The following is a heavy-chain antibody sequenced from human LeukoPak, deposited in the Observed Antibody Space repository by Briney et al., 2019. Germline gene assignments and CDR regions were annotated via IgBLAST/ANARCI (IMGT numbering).Heavy chain of an antibody. J-gene: IGHJ4*02. Sequence: SETLSLTCTVSGDSISSSTYYWGWIRQPPGKGLEWIGSLYYGGSTYYSPSLKSRVTISVDTSKNRFSLKLTSVTAADTAVYYCGRSRRYTYGHTEELLDYWGQGILVTVSS. CDR3: GRSRRYTYGHTEELLDY. V-gene: IGHV4-39*07. D-gene: IGHD5-18*01. CDR1: GDSISSSTYY. CDR2: LYYGGST.